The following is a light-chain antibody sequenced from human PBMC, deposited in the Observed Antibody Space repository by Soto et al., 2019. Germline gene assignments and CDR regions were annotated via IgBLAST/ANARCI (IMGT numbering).Light chain of an antibody. CDR1: SGHSSYA. J-gene: IGLJ3*02. Sequence: QAVVTQSPSASASLGASVKLTCTLSSGHSSYAIAWHQQQPEKGPRYLMKVDSDGSHVKGDGIPDRFSGSSSGAGRYLAISSLQSEDEADYYCQTWGTGTWVFGGGTKLTVL. CDR3: QTWGTGTWV. CDR2: VDSDGSH. V-gene: IGLV4-69*01.